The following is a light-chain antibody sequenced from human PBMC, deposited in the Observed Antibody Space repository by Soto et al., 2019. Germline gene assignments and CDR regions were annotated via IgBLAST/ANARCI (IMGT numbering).Light chain of an antibody. Sequence: IQLTQSPSSLSASVGDRVTITCRASQDIAIYLAWYQQKPGEAPKLQIYAASTLYGGVPSRFSGSGSGTDFARTITSLQAEEFATYYCQQLRMYPSTFGGGTKVESK. CDR2: AAS. CDR1: QDIAIY. J-gene: IGKJ4*01. V-gene: IGKV1-9*01. CDR3: QQLRMYPST.